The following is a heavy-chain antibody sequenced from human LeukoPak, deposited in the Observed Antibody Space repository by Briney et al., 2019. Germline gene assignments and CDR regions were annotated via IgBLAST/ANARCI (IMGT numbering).Heavy chain of an antibody. CDR2: IYYSGRT. CDR3: ATSWGPDTSAFRWGRDGMDV. D-gene: IGHD3-16*01. V-gene: IGHV4-59*01. Sequence: SETLSLTCTVSGGSISSYYWSWIRQPPGKGLEWIGYIYYSGRTNYNPSLKSRVTISVDTSKNQFSLKLSSVTAADTAVYYCATSWGPDTSAFRWGRDGMDVWGQGTTVIVS. CDR1: GGSISSYY. J-gene: IGHJ6*02.